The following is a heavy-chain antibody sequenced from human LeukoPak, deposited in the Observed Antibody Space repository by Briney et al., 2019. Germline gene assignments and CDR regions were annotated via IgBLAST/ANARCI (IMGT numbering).Heavy chain of an antibody. Sequence: SETLSLTCTVSGGSISSSSYYWGWIRQPPGKGLEWIGSIYYSGSTNYNPSLKSRVTISIDTSKNQFSLKLSSVTAADTAVYYCARGPEYSNSYFDYWGQGTLVTVSS. CDR3: ARGPEYSNSYFDY. CDR1: GGSISSSSYY. V-gene: IGHV4-39*07. CDR2: IYYSGST. J-gene: IGHJ4*02. D-gene: IGHD6-6*01.